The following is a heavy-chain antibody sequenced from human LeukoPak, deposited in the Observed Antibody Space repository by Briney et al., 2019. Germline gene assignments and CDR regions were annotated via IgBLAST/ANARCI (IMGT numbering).Heavy chain of an antibody. Sequence: GGSLSLSCAASGFTFSSYAMSWVREAPGKGLEWVSAISSSGGSTYYADSVKGRFTISRDNSKNTLYLQMSSLRAADTAVHYCAKGASITMIVVVIYMDGAGKPSTVTASS. CDR3: AKGASITMIVVVIYMDG. J-gene: IGHJ6*03. CDR2: ISSSGGST. V-gene: IGHV3-23*01. D-gene: IGHD3-22*01. CDR1: GFTFSSYA.